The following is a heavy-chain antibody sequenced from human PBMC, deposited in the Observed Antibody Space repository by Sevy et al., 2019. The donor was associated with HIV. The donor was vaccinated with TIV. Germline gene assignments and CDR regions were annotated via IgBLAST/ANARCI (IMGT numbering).Heavy chain of an antibody. V-gene: IGHV3-21*01. J-gene: IGHJ6*02. D-gene: IGHD3-3*01. CDR2: ISSSSSYI. Sequence: GGSLRLSCAASGFTFSSYSMNWVRQAPGKGLEWVSSISSSSSYIYYEDSVKGRFTISRDNAKNSLYLQMNSLGAEDTAWYYCARVMEERDYYYYGMDVWGQGTTVTVSS. CDR3: ARVMEERDYYYYGMDV. CDR1: GFTFSSYS.